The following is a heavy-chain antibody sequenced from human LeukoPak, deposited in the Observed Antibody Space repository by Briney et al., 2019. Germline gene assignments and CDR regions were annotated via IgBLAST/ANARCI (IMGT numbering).Heavy chain of an antibody. CDR3: ARGTTYYYGSGSYQPLDY. D-gene: IGHD3-10*01. J-gene: IGHJ4*02. CDR1: GFTSSSYS. CDR2: ISSSSSYI. V-gene: IGHV3-21*01. Sequence: GGSLRLSCAASGFTSSSYSMNWVRQAPGKGLEWVSSISSSSSYIYYADSVKGRFTISRDNAKNSLYLQMNSLRAEDTAVYYCARGTTYYYGSGSYQPLDYWGQGTLVTVSS.